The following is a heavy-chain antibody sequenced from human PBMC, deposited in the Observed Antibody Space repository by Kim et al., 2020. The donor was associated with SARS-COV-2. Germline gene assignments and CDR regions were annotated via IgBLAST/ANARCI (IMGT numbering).Heavy chain of an antibody. V-gene: IGHV3-7*01. J-gene: IGHJ4*02. Sequence: GGSLRLSCAASKLTLSSYWMNWVRQAPGKGLEWVAMIKPDGRDKFYVASVEGRFTISRDNAKNSLYLQMNILRVEDTAIYYCGTVSRRAVTPQGGQGTLVIVSS. D-gene: IGHD4-17*01. CDR2: IKPDGRDK. CDR3: GTVSRRAVTPQ. CDR1: KLTLSSYW.